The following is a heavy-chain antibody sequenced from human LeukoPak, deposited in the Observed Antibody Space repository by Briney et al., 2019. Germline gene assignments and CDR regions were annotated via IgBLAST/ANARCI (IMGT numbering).Heavy chain of an antibody. CDR2: INHSGST. CDR1: GGSFSGYY. D-gene: IGHD6-6*01. J-gene: IGHJ4*02. V-gene: IGHV4-34*01. CDR3: ARGEEQLAYFDY. Sequence: SETLSLTCAVYGGSFSGYYWSWIRQPPGKGLEWIGEINHSGSTNYNPSLKSRVTISIDTSKNQLSLKLSSVTAADTAVYYCARGEEQLAYFDYWGQGTLVTVSS.